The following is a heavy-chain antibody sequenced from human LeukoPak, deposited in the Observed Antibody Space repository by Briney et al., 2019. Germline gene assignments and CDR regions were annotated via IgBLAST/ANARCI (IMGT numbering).Heavy chain of an antibody. CDR3: TRTSTVARGGIINGLDYYYYMDV. D-gene: IGHD3-10*01. CDR1: GYTFIDYY. J-gene: IGHJ6*03. CDR2: INPERGET. Sequence: ASVKVSCKASGYTFIDYYIHWVRQAPGQGLEWMGWINPERGETNSAQKFQGRVIMTRDTSLSTAYMALSSLRSDDAAVYYCTRTSTVARGGIINGLDYYYYMDVWDKGTTVTVSS. V-gene: IGHV1-2*02.